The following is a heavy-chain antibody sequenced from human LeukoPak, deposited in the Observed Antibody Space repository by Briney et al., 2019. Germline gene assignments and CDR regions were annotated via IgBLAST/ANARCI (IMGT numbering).Heavy chain of an antibody. CDR1: GGSISSYY. Sequence: SETLSLTCTVSGGSISSYYWSWIRQPPGKGLEWIGYIYYSGSTNYNPSLKSRVTTSVDTSKNQFSLKLSSVTAADTAVYYCARAPRTVAGTAYYYYYYMDVWGKGTTVTISS. CDR2: IYYSGST. D-gene: IGHD6-19*01. CDR3: ARAPRTVAGTAYYYYYYMDV. V-gene: IGHV4-59*01. J-gene: IGHJ6*03.